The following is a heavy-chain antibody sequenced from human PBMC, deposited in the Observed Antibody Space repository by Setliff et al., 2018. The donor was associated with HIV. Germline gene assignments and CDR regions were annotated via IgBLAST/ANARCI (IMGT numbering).Heavy chain of an antibody. Sequence: ASVKVSCKASGYTFTRYYVHWVRQAPGQGLECMGWINPNSGGTNYAQKFQPRVTMTRDPSITTVYLELNDLRSDDTAVYYCARFPLRASVSPDYWGQGTLVTVSS. V-gene: IGHV1-2*02. CDR2: INPNSGGT. CDR3: ARFPLRASVSPDY. CDR1: GYTFTRYY. J-gene: IGHJ4*02. D-gene: IGHD4-17*01.